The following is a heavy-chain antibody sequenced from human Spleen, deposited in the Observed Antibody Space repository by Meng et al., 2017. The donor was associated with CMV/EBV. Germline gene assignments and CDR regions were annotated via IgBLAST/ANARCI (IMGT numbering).Heavy chain of an antibody. CDR2: ISDSGDSP. V-gene: IGHV3-23*01. Sequence: GGSLRLSCTASGFTFKSYAMAWVRQAPGKGLEWISLISDSGDSPYYADSVKGRFTISRDNAKNSLYLQMNSLRVEDTAVYYCVPHDFPMDVWGQGTTVTVSS. D-gene: IGHD3-3*01. CDR1: GFTFKSYA. J-gene: IGHJ6*02. CDR3: VPHDFPMDV.